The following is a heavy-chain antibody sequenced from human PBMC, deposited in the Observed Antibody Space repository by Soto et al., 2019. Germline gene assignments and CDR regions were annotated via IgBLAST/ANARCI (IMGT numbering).Heavy chain of an antibody. V-gene: IGHV1-8*01. CDR2: MNPNSGNT. J-gene: IGHJ2*01. CDR1: GYTFTNYD. D-gene: IGHD4-17*01. Sequence: VQLVQSGAEVKKPGASVKVSCKASGYTFTNYDINWVRQATGQGLEWMGWMNPNSGNTGHAQKFQGRVTMTRNTSISTAYMELSSLRSDDTAVYYCARGRSSYGDYVNWYFDLWGRGTLVTVSS. CDR3: ARGRSSYGDYVNWYFDL.